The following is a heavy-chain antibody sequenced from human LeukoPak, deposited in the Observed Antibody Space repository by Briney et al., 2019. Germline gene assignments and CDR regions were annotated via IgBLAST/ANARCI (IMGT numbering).Heavy chain of an antibody. D-gene: IGHD6-6*01. Sequence: SETLSLTCTVSGGSISSGGYYWSWIRQHPGKGLEWIGYIYYSGSTYYNPSLKSRATISVDTSKNRFSLKLSSVTAADTAVYYCARGGSSSSRLAKYYFDYWGQGTLVTVSS. CDR1: GGSISSGGYY. CDR3: ARGGSSSSRLAKYYFDY. J-gene: IGHJ4*02. V-gene: IGHV4-31*03. CDR2: IYYSGST.